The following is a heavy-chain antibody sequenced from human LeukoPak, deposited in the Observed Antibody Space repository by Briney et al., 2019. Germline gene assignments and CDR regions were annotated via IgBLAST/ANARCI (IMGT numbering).Heavy chain of an antibody. Sequence: SETLSLTCAVSGGSISSGDSYWSWIRQPPGKGLEWIGYIYYSGATGYNPSLKSRVTILVGMSNNHFSLRLNSVTAADTAVYYCARGYSTFDYWGQGTLVTVSS. CDR3: ARGYSTFDY. J-gene: IGHJ4*02. D-gene: IGHD4-11*01. CDR1: GGSISSGDSY. V-gene: IGHV4-30-4*08. CDR2: IYYSGAT.